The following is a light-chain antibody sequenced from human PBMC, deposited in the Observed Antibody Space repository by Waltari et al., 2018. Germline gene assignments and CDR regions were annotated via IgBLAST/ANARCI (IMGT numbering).Light chain of an antibody. CDR3: MQGTHLPFT. J-gene: IGKJ2*01. Sequence: DVVMTQSPLSLPVTLGQPASISCRSSQGLVYYGGDTYLNWYQQRPGQSPRRLIYKVSIRDSGVPDRFSGSGSGTDFTLKISRVEAEDVGIYYCMQGTHLPFTFGQGTKLEIK. CDR2: KVS. CDR1: QGLVYYGGDTY. V-gene: IGKV2-30*01.